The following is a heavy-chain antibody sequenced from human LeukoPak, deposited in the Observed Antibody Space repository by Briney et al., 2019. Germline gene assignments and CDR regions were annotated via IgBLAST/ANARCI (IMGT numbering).Heavy chain of an antibody. CDR2: ISWDGGST. J-gene: IGHJ3*02. CDR3: AKDIGGYCSGGSCYSGGAFDI. D-gene: IGHD2-15*01. V-gene: IGHV3-43*01. CDR1: GFTFDDYT. Sequence: KPGGSLRLSCAASGFTFDDYTMHWVRQAPGKGLEWVSLISWDGGSTYYADSVKGRFTISRDNSKNSLYLQMNSLRTEDTALYYCAKDIGGYCSGGSCYSGGAFDIWGQGTMVTVSS.